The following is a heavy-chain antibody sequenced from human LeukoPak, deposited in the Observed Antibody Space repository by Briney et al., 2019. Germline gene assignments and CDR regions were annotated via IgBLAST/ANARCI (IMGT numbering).Heavy chain of an antibody. D-gene: IGHD2-8*01. J-gene: IGHJ4*02. CDR3: AKVDVRGFMYGFDY. Sequence: GGSLRLSCAASGFTFSNYAMSWVRQAPGKGLEWVSVISGSGGSTYYVDSVQGRFTISRDNSKNTLFLQMDSLRAEDTAVYYCAKVDVRGFMYGFDYWGQGTLVTVSS. CDR1: GFTFSNYA. CDR2: ISGSGGST. V-gene: IGHV3-23*01.